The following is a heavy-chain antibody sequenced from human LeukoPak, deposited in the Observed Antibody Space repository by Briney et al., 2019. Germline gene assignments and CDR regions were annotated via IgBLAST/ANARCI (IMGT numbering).Heavy chain of an antibody. D-gene: IGHD4-17*01. Sequence: GGSLRLSCTASGFAFKNYRMTWVRQAPGKGLEWVASMKDDGNEIQYVDSVKGRFTISRDNAKNSLYLQMNSLRAEDTALYYCARAPGEGWFDPWGQGTLVTVSS. V-gene: IGHV3-7*01. J-gene: IGHJ5*02. CDR1: GFAFKNYR. CDR2: MKDDGNEI. CDR3: ARAPGEGWFDP.